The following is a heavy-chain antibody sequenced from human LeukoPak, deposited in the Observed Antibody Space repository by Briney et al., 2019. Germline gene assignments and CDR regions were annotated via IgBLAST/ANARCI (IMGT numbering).Heavy chain of an antibody. Sequence: GGSLRLSCIPFEFTFRNFAMHWVRQAPGKGREWVAVISYDASIEYYADSVRGRFTISRDNSRSTLYLQMNSLRVEDTAVYYCARARGSYAFDIWGQGTMVTVSS. CDR1: EFTFRNFA. J-gene: IGHJ3*02. V-gene: IGHV3-30*04. CDR2: ISYDASIE. D-gene: IGHD5-24*01. CDR3: ARARGSYAFDI.